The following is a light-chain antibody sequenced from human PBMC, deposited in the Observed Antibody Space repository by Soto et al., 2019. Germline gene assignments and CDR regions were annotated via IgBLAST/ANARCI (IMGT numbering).Light chain of an antibody. Sequence: QSVLTQPPSASGSPGQSVTISCTGTSSDVGGYNYVSWYQQHPGKAPKVMIYEVSKRPSGVPDRFSGSKSGNTASLTVSGLQAEEEADYYCSSYAGNDNPYVFGTGPKVTVL. V-gene: IGLV2-8*01. CDR1: SSDVGGYNY. CDR2: EVS. CDR3: SSYAGNDNPYV. J-gene: IGLJ1*01.